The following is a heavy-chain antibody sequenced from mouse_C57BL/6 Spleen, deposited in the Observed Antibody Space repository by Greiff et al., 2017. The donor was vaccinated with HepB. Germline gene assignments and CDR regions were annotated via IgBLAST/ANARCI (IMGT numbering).Heavy chain of an antibody. CDR2: IYPGDGDT. J-gene: IGHJ4*01. V-gene: IGHV1-82*01. Sequence: VQLQQSGPELVKPGASVKISCKASGYAFSSSWMNWVKQRPGKGLEWIGRIYPGDGDTNYNGKCKGKATLTADKSSSTAYMQLSSLTSEDSAVYFCARSGGSSSYAMDDWGQGTSVTVSS. CDR3: ARSGGSSSYAMDD. CDR1: GYAFSSSW. D-gene: IGHD1-1*01.